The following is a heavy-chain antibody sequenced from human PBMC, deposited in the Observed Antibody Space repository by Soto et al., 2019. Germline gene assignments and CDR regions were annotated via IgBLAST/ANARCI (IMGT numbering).Heavy chain of an antibody. V-gene: IGHV1-3*01. Sequence: ASVKVSCKTSGYTFTSKTIHWVRQAPGQRLEWMGWITGGNGNTKYSQNFQGRVTITRDTSASTAYMELSSLRSEDTAVYYCARLDYDYWGQGTLVTVSS. CDR2: ITGGNGNT. CDR1: GYTFTSKT. CDR3: ARLDYDY. J-gene: IGHJ4*02.